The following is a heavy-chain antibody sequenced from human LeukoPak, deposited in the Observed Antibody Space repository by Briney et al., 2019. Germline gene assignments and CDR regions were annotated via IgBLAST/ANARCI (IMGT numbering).Heavy chain of an antibody. CDR2: ISSSSSTI. CDR3: ARDPYYYDSSGYSDY. V-gene: IGHV3-48*01. CDR1: GFTFSSYS. D-gene: IGHD3-22*01. Sequence: PGGSLRLSCAASGFTFSSYSMNWVRQAPGKGLEWVSYISSSSSTIYYADSVKGRFTISRDNAKNSLYLQMNSLRAEDTAVYYCARDPYYYDSSGYSDYWGQGTLVTVSS. J-gene: IGHJ4*02.